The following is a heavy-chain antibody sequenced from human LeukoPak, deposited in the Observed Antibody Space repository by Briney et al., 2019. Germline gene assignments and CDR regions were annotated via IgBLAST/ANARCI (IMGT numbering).Heavy chain of an antibody. Sequence: SETLSLTCTVSGGSISSSSYYWGWIRQPPGKGLEWIGSIYYSGSTYYNPSLKSRVTISVDTSKNQFSLKLSSVTAADTAVYYCARLSYGDTLFDYWGQGTLVTVSS. CDR1: GGSISSSSYY. D-gene: IGHD4-17*01. CDR2: IYYSGST. J-gene: IGHJ4*02. CDR3: ARLSYGDTLFDY. V-gene: IGHV4-39*01.